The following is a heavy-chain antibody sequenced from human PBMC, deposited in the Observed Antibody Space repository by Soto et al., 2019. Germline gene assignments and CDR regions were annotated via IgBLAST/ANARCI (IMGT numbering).Heavy chain of an antibody. CDR1: GFIFSNFV. J-gene: IGHJ4*02. CDR3: AKEGPYYDILTGVPAY. V-gene: IGHV3-30*02. D-gene: IGHD3-9*01. CDR2: IWSDGNNK. Sequence: PGGSLRLSCAASGFIFSNFVMHWVRQAPGKGLEWVAAIWSDGNNKYYAESVKGRFTISRDNSKNTLYLQMNSLRAEDTAVYYCAKEGPYYDILTGVPAYWGQGTLVTVSS.